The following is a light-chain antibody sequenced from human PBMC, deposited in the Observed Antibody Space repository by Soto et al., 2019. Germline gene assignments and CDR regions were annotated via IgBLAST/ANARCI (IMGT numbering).Light chain of an antibody. CDR1: QGISSY. V-gene: IGKV1-8*01. Sequence: AIRMTQSPSSFSASTGDRVTITCRASQGISSYLAWDQQKPGKAPKLLIYAASTLQSGVPSRFSGRGSGTDFTLTISCLQSEDFATYYCQQYYSYPITFGQGTRLEIK. CDR2: AAS. CDR3: QQYYSYPIT. J-gene: IGKJ5*01.